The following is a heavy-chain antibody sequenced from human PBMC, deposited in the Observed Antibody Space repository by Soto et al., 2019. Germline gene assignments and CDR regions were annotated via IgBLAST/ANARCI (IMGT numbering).Heavy chain of an antibody. D-gene: IGHD3-10*01. CDR2: ISWNSGSI. CDR1: GFTFDDYA. CDR3: AKDRWFGELLTTYFDY. V-gene: IGHV3-9*01. Sequence: GGSLRLSCAASGFTFDDYAMHWVRQAPGKGLEWVSGISWNSGSIGYADSVKGRFTISRDNAKNSLYLQMNSLRAEDTALYYCAKDRWFGELLTTYFDYWGQGTLVTVSS. J-gene: IGHJ4*02.